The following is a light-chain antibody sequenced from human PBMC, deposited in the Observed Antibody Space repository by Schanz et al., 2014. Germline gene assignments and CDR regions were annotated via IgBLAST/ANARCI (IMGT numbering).Light chain of an antibody. CDR1: SSDVGGYNY. CDR2: EVS. Sequence: QSALTQPASVSGSPGQSITISCTGTSSDVGGYNYVSWYQQHPGKAPKLMIYEVSKRPSGVPDRFSGSKSGNTASLTVSVLQAEDEAEYYCTSYRDYNDPGVFGTGTKLTVL. V-gene: IGLV2-8*01. CDR3: TSYRDYNDPGV. J-gene: IGLJ1*01.